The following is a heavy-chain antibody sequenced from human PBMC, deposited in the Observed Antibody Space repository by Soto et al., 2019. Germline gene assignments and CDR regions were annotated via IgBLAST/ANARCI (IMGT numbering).Heavy chain of an antibody. D-gene: IGHD2-15*01. Sequence: GASVKVSCKASVYTFTSYYMHWVRQAPGQGLEWMGIINPSGGSTSYAQKFQGRVTMTRDTSTSTVYMELSSLRSEDTAVYYCAASCSGGSCTRGDYYYGMDVWGQGTTVTVSS. J-gene: IGHJ6*02. CDR2: INPSGGST. CDR3: AASCSGGSCTRGDYYYGMDV. CDR1: VYTFTSYY. V-gene: IGHV1-46*01.